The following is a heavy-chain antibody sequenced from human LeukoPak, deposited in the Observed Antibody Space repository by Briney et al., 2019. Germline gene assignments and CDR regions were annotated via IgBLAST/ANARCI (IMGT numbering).Heavy chain of an antibody. CDR2: IKQDGSEK. D-gene: IGHD6-13*01. V-gene: IGHV3-7*01. CDR3: AREPSTAAGTDY. CDR1: GFTSSSYW. J-gene: IGHJ4*02. Sequence: GGSLRLSCTASGFTSSSYWVSWVRQAPGKGLEWVANIKQDGSEKYYVDSVKGRFTISRDNAKNSLYLQMNSLRVEDTAVYHCAREPSTAAGTDYWGQGTLVTVSS.